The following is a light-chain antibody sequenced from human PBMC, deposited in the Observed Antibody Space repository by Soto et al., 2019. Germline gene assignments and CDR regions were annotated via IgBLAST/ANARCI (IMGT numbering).Light chain of an antibody. CDR2: GVS. CDR3: QSYDSSLSGSV. J-gene: IGLJ7*01. V-gene: IGLV2-11*01. Sequence: QSVLTQPRSVSGSPGQSVTISCTGTNSDVGGYNYVSWYQQYPGKAPKLMISGVSERPSGVPDRFSGSKSGNTASLTISGLQAEDEADYYCQSYDSSLSGSVFGGGTQLTVL. CDR1: NSDVGGYNY.